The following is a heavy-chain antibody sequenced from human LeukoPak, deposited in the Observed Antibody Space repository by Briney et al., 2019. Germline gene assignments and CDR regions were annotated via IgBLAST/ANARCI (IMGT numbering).Heavy chain of an antibody. Sequence: PSETLSLTCTVSGGSISSYYWSWIRQPPGKGLEWIGYIYYSGSANYNPSLKSRVTISVDTSKNQFSLKLSSVTAADTAVHYCARGGSQLVPRWGQGTLVTVSS. D-gene: IGHD6-13*01. V-gene: IGHV4-59*01. CDR3: ARGGSQLVPR. CDR1: GGSISSYY. CDR2: IYYSGSA. J-gene: IGHJ4*02.